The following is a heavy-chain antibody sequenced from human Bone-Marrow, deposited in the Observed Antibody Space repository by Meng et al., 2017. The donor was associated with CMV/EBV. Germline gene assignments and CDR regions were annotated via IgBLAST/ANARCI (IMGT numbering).Heavy chain of an antibody. CDR3: AKDYFVVVPAAMPGH. CDR1: GFTFSSYA. J-gene: IGHJ4*02. V-gene: IGHV3-23*01. D-gene: IGHD2-2*01. CDR2: ISGSGGST. Sequence: GESLKISCAASGFTFSSYAMSWVRQAPGKGLEWVSAISGSGGSTYYADSVEGRFTISRDNSKNTLYLQMNSLRAEDTAVYYCAKDYFVVVPAAMPGHWGQGTLVTVSS.